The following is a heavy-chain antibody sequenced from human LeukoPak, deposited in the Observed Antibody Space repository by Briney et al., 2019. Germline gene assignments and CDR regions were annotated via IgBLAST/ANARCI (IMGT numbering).Heavy chain of an antibody. V-gene: IGHV3-23*01. CDR3: AKIVVVVAATHDAFDI. CDR1: GFTFSSYA. CDR2: ISGSGGST. D-gene: IGHD2-15*01. Sequence: GGSLRLSCAASGFTFSSYAMSWVRQAPGKGLEWVSAISGSGGSTYYADSVKGRSTISRDNSKNTLYLQMNSLRAEDTAVYYCAKIVVVVAATHDAFDIWGQGTMVTVSS. J-gene: IGHJ3*02.